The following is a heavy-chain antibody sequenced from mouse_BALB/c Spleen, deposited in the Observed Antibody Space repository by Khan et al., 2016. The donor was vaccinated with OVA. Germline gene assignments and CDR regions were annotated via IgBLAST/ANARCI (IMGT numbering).Heavy chain of an antibody. J-gene: IGHJ3*01. Sequence: QMQLEESGAELVKPGASVKLSCKASGYTFTSYYMYWVKQRPGQGPEWIGEINPNNGGTNFNEKFKSKATLTVDKSSSTAYMQLSSLTSEDSAVYYCTRSGYGSFAYWGQGTLVTVSA. CDR3: TRSGYGSFAY. V-gene: IGHV1S81*02. CDR2: INPNNGGT. D-gene: IGHD2-2*01. CDR1: GYTFTSYY.